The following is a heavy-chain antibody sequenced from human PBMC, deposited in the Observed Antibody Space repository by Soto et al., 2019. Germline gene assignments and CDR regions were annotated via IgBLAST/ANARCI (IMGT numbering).Heavy chain of an antibody. J-gene: IGHJ4*02. V-gene: IGHV4-39*01. Sequence: SETLSLTCTVSNYSVTTTSYYWGWIRQPPGKGLEWIGSIDYRASTYYNPSLKSRVTMSADTSKNQFSLMLSSVTAADTAVYFCARGFDWLYFDYWGQGALVTVSS. CDR1: NYSVTTTSYY. CDR3: ARGFDWLYFDY. CDR2: IDYRAST. D-gene: IGHD3-9*01.